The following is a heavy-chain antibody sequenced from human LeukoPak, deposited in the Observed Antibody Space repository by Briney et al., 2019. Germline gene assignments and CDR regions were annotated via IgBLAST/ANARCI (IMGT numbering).Heavy chain of an antibody. CDR3: ARHDCITTTCYYFYGMDV. CDR2: MSYSGDT. CDR1: GDSIRSRTYY. D-gene: IGHD2-2*01. V-gene: IGHV4-39*01. J-gene: IGHJ6*02. Sequence: SETLSLTCTVSGDSIRSRTYYWGWIRQPPGKGLEWIGSMSYSGDTHYNPSLKSRVTISVDTSKNQFSLKLSSVTATDTAVYYCARHDCITTTCYYFYGMDVWGQGTTVTVSS.